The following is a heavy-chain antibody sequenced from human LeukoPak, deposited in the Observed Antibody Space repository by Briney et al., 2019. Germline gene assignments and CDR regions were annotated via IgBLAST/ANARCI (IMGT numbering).Heavy chain of an antibody. D-gene: IGHD2-2*01. Sequence: SETLSLTCTVSGGSISSYYWSWIRQPPGKGLEWIGYIYYSGSTNYNPSLKSRVTISVDTSKNQFSLKLSSVTAADTAVYYCARLRYCSSTSCLPKGAFDIWGQGTMVTVSS. V-gene: IGHV4-59*12. J-gene: IGHJ3*02. CDR1: GGSISSYY. CDR3: ARLRYCSSTSCLPKGAFDI. CDR2: IYYSGST.